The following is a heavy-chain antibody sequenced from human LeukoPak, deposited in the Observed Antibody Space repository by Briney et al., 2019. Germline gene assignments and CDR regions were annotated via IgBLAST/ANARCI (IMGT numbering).Heavy chain of an antibody. D-gene: IGHD1-20*01. J-gene: IGHJ3*02. CDR3: ASGNWNDRAFDI. CDR1: GFTFSSCW. CDR2: IKQDGSEK. Sequence: GGSLRLSCAASGFTFSSCWMNWVRQAPGKGREWVANIKQDGSEKYYVDSVKGRFTISRDNAKNSLYLQMNSLRAEDTAVYYCASGNWNDRAFDIWGQGTMVAVSS. V-gene: IGHV3-7*01.